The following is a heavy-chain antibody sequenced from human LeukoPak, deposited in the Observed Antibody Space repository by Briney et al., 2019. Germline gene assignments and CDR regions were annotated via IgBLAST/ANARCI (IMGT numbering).Heavy chain of an antibody. V-gene: IGHV4-61*02. CDR3: ASDRGYSSSSVDY. CDR1: GGSISSGSYC. Sequence: PSETLSLTCTVSGGSISSGSYCWSWIRQPAGKGLEWIGRIYTSGSANYNPSLKSRVTISVDTSKNQFSLKLSSVTAADTAVYYCASDRGYSSSSVDYWGQGTLVTVSS. CDR2: IYTSGSA. J-gene: IGHJ4*02. D-gene: IGHD6-6*01.